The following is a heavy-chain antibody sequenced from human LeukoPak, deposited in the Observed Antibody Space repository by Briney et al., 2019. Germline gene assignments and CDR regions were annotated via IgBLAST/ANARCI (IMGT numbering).Heavy chain of an antibody. CDR2: IYYSGNT. CDR1: GGSISTYY. V-gene: IGHV4-59*12. Sequence: SETLSLTCTVSGGSISTYYWSWIRHPPGKGLEWIGYIYYSGNTNYNPSLKSRVTISVDTSKNQFSLKLSSVTAADTAVYYCAVSDCGGDCYEFYFDYWGQGTLVTVSS. J-gene: IGHJ4*02. D-gene: IGHD2-21*02. CDR3: AVSDCGGDCYEFYFDY.